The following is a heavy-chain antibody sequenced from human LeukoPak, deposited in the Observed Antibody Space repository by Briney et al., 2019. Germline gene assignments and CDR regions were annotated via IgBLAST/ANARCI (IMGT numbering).Heavy chain of an antibody. Sequence: GGSLRLSCAASGFTFSRYWMSWVRQAPGKGLEWVANINQDGNEEYYVDSVKGRFTISRDNAKNSLYLQMNSLRAEDTALYFCVSDDSSGKHYLEYWGQGTLATVSS. D-gene: IGHD3-22*01. CDR2: INQDGNEE. V-gene: IGHV3-7*01. CDR3: VSDDSSGKHYLEY. CDR1: GFTFSRYW. J-gene: IGHJ4*02.